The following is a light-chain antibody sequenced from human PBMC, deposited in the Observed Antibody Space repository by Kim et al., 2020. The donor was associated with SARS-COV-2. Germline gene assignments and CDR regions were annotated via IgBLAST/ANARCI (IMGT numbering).Light chain of an antibody. V-gene: IGKV3-15*01. CDR1: KGVSNT. CDR3: HQYNDWPTGDT. J-gene: IGKJ2*01. CDR2: GAS. Sequence: SPGKRATLSYTARKGVSNTLAWAKLKPDQAPRLLIYGASTRATGTPASFSASGAGTNFTPTVCSVQSEDFAVYYSHQYNDWPTGDTFGQGTKLVI.